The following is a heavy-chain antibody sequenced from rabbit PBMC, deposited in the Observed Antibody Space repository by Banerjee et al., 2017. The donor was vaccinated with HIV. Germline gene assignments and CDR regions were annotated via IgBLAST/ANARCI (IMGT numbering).Heavy chain of an antibody. D-gene: IGHD6-1*01. J-gene: IGHJ4*01. CDR3: GRDRDGDAGYGSLAL. CDR2: IDTNTGKT. V-gene: IGHV1S40*01. CDR1: GFSFSSYYY. Sequence: QSLEESGGGLVQPEGSLTLTCTASGFSFSSYYYMYWVRQAPGKGLEWIGFIDTNTGKTFYASWAKGRFTISKTSSTTVTLQMTSLTVADTATYFCGRDRDGDAGYGSLALWGPGTLVTVS.